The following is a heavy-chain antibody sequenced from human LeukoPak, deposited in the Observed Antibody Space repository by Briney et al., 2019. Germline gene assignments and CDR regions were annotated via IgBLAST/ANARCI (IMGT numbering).Heavy chain of an antibody. CDR1: GGSFSGYY. Sequence: SETLSLTCAVYGGSFSGYYWSWIRQPPGKGLEWIGEINHSGSTNYNPSPKSRVTISVDTSKNQFSLKLSSVTAADTAVYYCASHGYSYGFDYWGQGTLVTVSS. CDR2: INHSGST. V-gene: IGHV4-34*01. D-gene: IGHD5-18*01. CDR3: ASHGYSYGFDY. J-gene: IGHJ4*02.